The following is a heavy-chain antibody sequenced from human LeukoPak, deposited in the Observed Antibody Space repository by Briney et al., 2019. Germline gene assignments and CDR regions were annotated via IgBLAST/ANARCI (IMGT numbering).Heavy chain of an antibody. V-gene: IGHV1-2*02. CDR3: ASKGAGHCYDASCMGSFDL. Sequence: ASVKVSCKASGYTFTGYYMHWVRQAPGQGLGWMGWINPKSGGTNYAQKFQGRVTMTRDTSITTAYMELSRLKSDDTALYYCASKGAGHCYDASCMGSFDLWGQGTTVAVSS. CDR2: INPKSGGT. CDR1: GYTFTGYY. D-gene: IGHD2-15*01. J-gene: IGHJ3*01.